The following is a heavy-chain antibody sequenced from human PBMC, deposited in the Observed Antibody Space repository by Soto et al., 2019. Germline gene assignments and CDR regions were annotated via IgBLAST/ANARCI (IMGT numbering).Heavy chain of an antibody. V-gene: IGHV2-5*01. Sequence: QITLKESGPTLVKPTQTLTLTCTFSGFSLSTSGVGVGWIRQPPGKALEWPALIYWNDDKRYSPSLKSRLTITKDTSKNQVVVTMTNMDPVDTATYYCAHWGYSGYPRPWGQGTLVTVSS. CDR3: AHWGYSGYPRP. CDR2: IYWNDDK. J-gene: IGHJ5*02. CDR1: GFSLSTSGVG. D-gene: IGHD5-12*01.